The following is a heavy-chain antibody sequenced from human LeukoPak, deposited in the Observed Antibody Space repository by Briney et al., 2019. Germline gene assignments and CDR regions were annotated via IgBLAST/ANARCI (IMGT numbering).Heavy chain of an antibody. D-gene: IGHD6-19*01. J-gene: IGHJ4*02. CDR3: ARDFYEQWLVRYYFDY. V-gene: IGHV3-33*01. Sequence: GRSLRLSCAASGFTFSSYGMQWVRQAPGKGLEWVAAIWYDGSNKYYADSVKGRFTTSRDNSKNTLYLQMNSLRAEDTAVYYCARDFYEQWLVRYYFDYWGQGTLVTVSS. CDR1: GFTFSSYG. CDR2: IWYDGSNK.